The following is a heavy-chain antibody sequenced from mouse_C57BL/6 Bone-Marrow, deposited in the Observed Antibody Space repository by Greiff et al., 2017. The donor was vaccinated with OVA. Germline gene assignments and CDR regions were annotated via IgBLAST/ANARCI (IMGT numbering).Heavy chain of an antibody. V-gene: IGHV14-4*01. CDR2: IDPGNGDT. Sequence: EVKLEESGAELVRPGASVKLSCTASGFNIKDDYMHWVKQRPEQGLEWIGWIDPGNGDTEYASKFQGKATITADTSSNTAYLQLSSLTSEDTAVYYCTTEFFGYWGQGTALTVSA. J-gene: IGHJ2*01. CDR1: GFNIKDDY. CDR3: TTEFFGY.